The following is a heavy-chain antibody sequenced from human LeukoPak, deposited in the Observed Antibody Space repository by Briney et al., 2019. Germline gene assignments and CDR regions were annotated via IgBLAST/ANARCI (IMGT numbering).Heavy chain of an antibody. D-gene: IGHD6-25*01. CDR3: ARDLDNGAAFDY. Sequence: PGGSLRLSCTGSGFTFSAHSMSWVRQAPGKGLEWVSSISSSGSHIFYADSVEGRFTISRDNAKNSLYLQMNSLRAEDTALYYCARDLDNGAAFDYWGQGTLVTVSS. CDR2: ISSSGSHI. J-gene: IGHJ4*02. V-gene: IGHV3-21*01. CDR1: GFTFSAHS.